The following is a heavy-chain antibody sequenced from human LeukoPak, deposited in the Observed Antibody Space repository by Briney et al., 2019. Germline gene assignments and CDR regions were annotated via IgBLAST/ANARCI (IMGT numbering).Heavy chain of an antibody. CDR1: GFTLSNSW. CDR3: TRDQT. CDR2: IKEDGSQK. V-gene: IGHV3-7*01. J-gene: IGHJ4*02. Sequence: PGGSLRLSCAGSGFTLSNSWMGWVRQAPGKGLEWVANIKEDGSQKYYMDSVKGRFTISRDNAKSSLFLQMNNLRVEDTAVYYCTRDQTWGQGTLVTVSS.